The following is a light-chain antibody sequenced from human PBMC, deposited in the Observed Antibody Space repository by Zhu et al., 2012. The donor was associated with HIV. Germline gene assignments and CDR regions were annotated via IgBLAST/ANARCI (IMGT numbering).Light chain of an antibody. CDR3: QQYGSSPHT. CDR1: QSINSNY. CDR2: GAS. V-gene: IGKV3-20*01. J-gene: IGKJ4*01. Sequence: EVVLTQSPDTLSLSPGDRATLACRASQSINSNYLIWYQQKPGQAPRPLIYGASDRASGVPHRFSGSGSGTDFTLTISRLEPEDFAVYYCQQYGSSPHTFGGGTKVEIK.